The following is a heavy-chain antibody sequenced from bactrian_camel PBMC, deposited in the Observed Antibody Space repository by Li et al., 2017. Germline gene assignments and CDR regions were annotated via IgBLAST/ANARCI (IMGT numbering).Heavy chain of an antibody. CDR3: AEDRDHRYSAGAAYYYNVPDFGS. CDR2: ISSDGNT. CDR1: GFTHSVCT. D-gene: IGHD2*01. V-gene: IGHV3S55*01. J-gene: IGHJ6*01. Sequence: HVQLVESGGGLVQAGGSLSLSCAGSGFTHSVCTMGWYRQTPGKEHELVSFISSDGNTYYGDSVRDRFTISKDNAKNTLYLQMNSLKPEDTAMYYCAEDRDHRYSAGAAYYYNVPDFGSVGQGTQVTVS.